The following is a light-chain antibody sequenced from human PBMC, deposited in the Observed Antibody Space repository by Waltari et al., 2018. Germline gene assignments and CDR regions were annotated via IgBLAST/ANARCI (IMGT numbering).Light chain of an antibody. V-gene: IGLV3-1*01. J-gene: IGLJ1*01. Sequence: SFALTQPPSVSVSPGQTASITCSGDNLEDKYTYWYQQRPGQSPVLDIYDDDKRPPGIPERFSGSNSGNTATLTIRGTQAVDEGDYYCQAWDGTSLVFGTGTKVTVL. CDR2: DDD. CDR3: QAWDGTSLV. CDR1: NLEDKY.